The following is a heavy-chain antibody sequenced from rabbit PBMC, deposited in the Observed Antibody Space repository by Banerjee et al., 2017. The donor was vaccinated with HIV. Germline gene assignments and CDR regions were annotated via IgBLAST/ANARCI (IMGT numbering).Heavy chain of an antibody. Sequence: QSLEESGGDLVKPGASLTLACTASGFSFSSSYYMCWVRQAPGRGPEWIACIYGGGSGTTDYASWAKGRFTISKTSSTTVTLQMTSLTAADTATYFCARDAGYAGSNLWGPGTLVTVS. J-gene: IGHJ4*01. CDR2: IYGGGSGTT. V-gene: IGHV1S40*01. D-gene: IGHD4-2*01. CDR3: ARDAGYAGSNL. CDR1: GFSFSSSYY.